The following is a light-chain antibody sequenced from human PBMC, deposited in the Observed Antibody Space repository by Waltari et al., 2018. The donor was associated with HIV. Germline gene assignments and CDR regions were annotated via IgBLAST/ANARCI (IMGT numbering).Light chain of an antibody. CDR1: ALPKQY. J-gene: IGLJ3*02. Sequence: SYELTQPPSVSVSPGQTATITCSGDALPKQYAYWYQQKPGQAPVLVIYKDRERPSGIPERFSGSSSGTTVTLTIRGVQAEDEADYHCQSVDSSGSIWVFGGGTKLTVL. V-gene: IGLV3-25*03. CDR2: KDR. CDR3: QSVDSSGSIWV.